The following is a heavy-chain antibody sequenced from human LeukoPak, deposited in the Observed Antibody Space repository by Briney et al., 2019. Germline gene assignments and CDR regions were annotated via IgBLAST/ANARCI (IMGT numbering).Heavy chain of an antibody. CDR3: ARSLATGTSGWDY. Sequence: GGSLRLSCAASGFTVSSNYMSWVRQAPGKGLEWVSVIYSGGSTYYADSVKGRFTISRDNSKNTLYLQMNSLKASDTAMYYCARSLATGTSGWDYWGQGTLVTVSS. CDR2: IYSGGST. J-gene: IGHJ4*02. V-gene: IGHV3-66*01. CDR1: GFTVSSNY. D-gene: IGHD1-1*01.